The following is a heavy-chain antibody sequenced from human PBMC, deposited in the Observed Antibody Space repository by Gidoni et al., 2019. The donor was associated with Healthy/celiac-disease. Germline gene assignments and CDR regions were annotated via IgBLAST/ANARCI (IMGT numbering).Heavy chain of an antibody. CDR1: GFTFDDYA. CDR3: AKGVYDSSGYYYGFDY. CDR2: ISWNSGSI. V-gene: IGHV3-9*01. D-gene: IGHD3-22*01. Sequence: EVQLVESGGGLVQPGRSLSPSCAASGFTFDDYAMHWARQAPGKGLEWVSGISWNSGSIGYADSVKGRFTISRDNAKNSLYLQMNSLRAEDTALYYCAKGVYDSSGYYYGFDYWGQGTLVTVSS. J-gene: IGHJ4*02.